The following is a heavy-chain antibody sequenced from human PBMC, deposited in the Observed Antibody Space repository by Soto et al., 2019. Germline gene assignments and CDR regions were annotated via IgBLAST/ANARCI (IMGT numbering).Heavy chain of an antibody. J-gene: IGHJ6*02. V-gene: IGHV4-61*08. D-gene: IGHD6-13*01. CDR3: ARDLKRYSSRLNYGLDV. CDR1: GGSLSRGGYN. CDR2: IYYSGST. Sequence: PSEALSLRWTGSGGSLSRGGYNLSWVRQPPGKGLEWIGYIYYSGSTNYNPSLKSRVTISVDTSKNQFSLKLSSVTAADTAVYYCARDLKRYSSRLNYGLDVWGQGTTVTVSS.